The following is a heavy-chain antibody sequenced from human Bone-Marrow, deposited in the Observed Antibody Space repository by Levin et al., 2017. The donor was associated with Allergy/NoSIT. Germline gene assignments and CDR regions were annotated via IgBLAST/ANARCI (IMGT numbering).Heavy chain of an antibody. J-gene: IGHJ4*02. CDR3: VRENYDSSGYYLHFDS. V-gene: IGHV1-18*01. D-gene: IGHD3-22*01. CDR2: SSAYNGKT. CDR1: GYTFTSYV. Sequence: ASVKVSCEASGYTFTSYVISWVRQAPGQGPEWLGWSSAYNGKTKYAQNFQGRVTMTTDRSTSTAYMELRSLISDDTAVYYCVRENYDSSGYYLHFDSWGQGTLVTVSS.